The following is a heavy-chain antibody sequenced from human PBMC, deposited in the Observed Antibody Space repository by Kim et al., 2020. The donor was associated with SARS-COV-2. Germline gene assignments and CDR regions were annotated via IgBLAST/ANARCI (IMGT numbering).Heavy chain of an antibody. CDR2: ISYDGNNE. Sequence: GGSLRLSCELSGFTFSSYTMHWVRQAPGKGLEWVAVISYDGNNEYYAESVKGRFSIARDNSKNTLYLQMNSLRAEDTAVYYCARDPLNYYDSGSSARLDYWGQGILVTVSS. V-gene: IGHV3-30*04. D-gene: IGHD3-10*01. CDR3: ARDPLNYYDSGSSARLDY. J-gene: IGHJ4*02. CDR1: GFTFSSYT.